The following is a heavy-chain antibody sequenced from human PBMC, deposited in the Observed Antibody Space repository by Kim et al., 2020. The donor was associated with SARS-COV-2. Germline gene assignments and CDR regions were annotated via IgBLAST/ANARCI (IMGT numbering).Heavy chain of an antibody. CDR3: ARGLSYSSSTSCHGRHLDY. J-gene: IGHJ4*02. V-gene: IGHV3-11*06. D-gene: IGHD2-2*01. Sequence: GRFTISRENTKNSLYLQMNSLRAEDTAVYYCARGLSYSSSTSCHGRHLDYWGQGTLVTVSS.